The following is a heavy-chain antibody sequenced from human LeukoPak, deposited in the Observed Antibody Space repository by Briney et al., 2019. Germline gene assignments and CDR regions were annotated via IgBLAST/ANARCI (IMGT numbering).Heavy chain of an antibody. Sequence: GSLRLSCAASGFTFSSYSMNWVRQAPGKGLEWVSSISSSSSYIYYADSVKGRFTISRDNAKNSLYLQMNSLRAEDTAVYYCARESFVAVTAQNDYWGQGTLVTVSS. D-gene: IGHD2-21*02. CDR3: ARESFVAVTAQNDY. J-gene: IGHJ4*02. V-gene: IGHV3-21*01. CDR1: GFTFSSYS. CDR2: ISSSSSYI.